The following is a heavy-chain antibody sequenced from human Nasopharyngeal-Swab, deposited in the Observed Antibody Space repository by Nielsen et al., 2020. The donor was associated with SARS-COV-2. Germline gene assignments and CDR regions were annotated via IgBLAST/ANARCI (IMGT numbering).Heavy chain of an antibody. D-gene: IGHD6-6*01. CDR3: ARALTIEYSSSPGGY. V-gene: IGHV1-69*13. CDR2: IIPIFGTA. J-gene: IGHJ4*02. Sequence: SVKVSCKASGGTFSSYAISWVRQAPGQGLEWMGGIIPIFGTANYARKFQGRVTITADESTSTAYMELSSLRSEDTAVYYCARALTIEYSSSPGGYWGQGTLVTVSS. CDR1: GGTFSSYA.